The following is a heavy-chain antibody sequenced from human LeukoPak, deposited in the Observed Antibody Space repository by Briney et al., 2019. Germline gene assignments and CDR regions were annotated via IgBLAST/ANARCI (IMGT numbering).Heavy chain of an antibody. V-gene: IGHV3-23*01. D-gene: IGHD4-17*01. J-gene: IGHJ4*02. CDR3: AKDYSGVTTVTTREDY. CDR1: GFTFSSYA. CDR2: ISGSGGST. Sequence: PGGSLRLSCAASGFTFSSYAMSWVRQAPGKGLEWVSAISGSGGSTYYADSVKGRFTISRDNSKNTLYLQMNSLRAEDTAVYYCAKDYSGVTTVTTREDYWGQGTLVTVSS.